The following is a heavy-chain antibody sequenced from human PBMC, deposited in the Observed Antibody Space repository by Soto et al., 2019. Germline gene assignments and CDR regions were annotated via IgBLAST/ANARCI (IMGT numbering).Heavy chain of an antibody. CDR1: GDTFSFYT. D-gene: IGHD3-10*01. V-gene: IGHV1-69*02. CDR2: VNPILSMS. CDR3: ATSYGSGYRAFDY. J-gene: IGHJ4*02. Sequence: QVQLVHSGAEVKKPGSSVKVSCKASGDTFSFYTINWVRQAPGLGLEWMGRVNPILSMSNYAQKFQSRVTMTADKSTSTAYMELRSLRSEDTAFYYCATSYGSGYRAFDYWGQGALVTVSS.